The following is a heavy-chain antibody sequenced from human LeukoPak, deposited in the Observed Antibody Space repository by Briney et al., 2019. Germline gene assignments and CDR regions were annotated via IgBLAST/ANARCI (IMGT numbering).Heavy chain of an antibody. D-gene: IGHD3-22*01. CDR3: TRDSSGYSFRNYLDY. Sequence: ASVKVSCKASGYTFTGYYMHWVRQAPGQGLEWMGWINPNSGGTNYAQKFQGRVTMTRDTSISTAYMELSSLRSDDTAVYYCTRDSSGYSFRNYLDYWGQGTLVTVSS. CDR2: INPNSGGT. V-gene: IGHV1-2*02. J-gene: IGHJ4*02. CDR1: GYTFTGYY.